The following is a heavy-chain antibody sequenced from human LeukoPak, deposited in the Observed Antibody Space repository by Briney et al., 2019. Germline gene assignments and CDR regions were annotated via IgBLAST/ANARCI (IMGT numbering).Heavy chain of an antibody. CDR3: ARGPELERFDY. D-gene: IGHD1-1*01. CDR1: GGTFSSYA. J-gene: IGHJ4*02. CDR2: IIPMFGTA. V-gene: IGHV1-69*05. Sequence: PVKVSCKASGGTFSSYAISWVRQAPGQGLEWMGGIIPMFGTANYAQEFQGRVTITTDESTSTAYMELSSLRSEDTAVYYCARGPELERFDYWGQGTLVTVSS.